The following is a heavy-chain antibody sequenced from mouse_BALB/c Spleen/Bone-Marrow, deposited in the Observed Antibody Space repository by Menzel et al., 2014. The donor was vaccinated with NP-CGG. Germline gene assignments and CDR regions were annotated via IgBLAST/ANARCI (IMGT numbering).Heavy chain of an antibody. J-gene: IGHJ3*01. D-gene: IGHD1-1*01. Sequence: QVQLQHPGPELVRPGVSVKISCKGSGYTFTDYAMHWVKQSHAKSLEWIGVINTYSGNTNYNQNFKGKATMTVDKSSSTAFMELARLTYKVSSDYYGASEGYASAGWFAYWGQGTLVTVSA. CDR2: INTYSGNT. CDR1: GYTFTDYA. CDR3: ASEGYASAGWFAY. V-gene: IGHV1-67*01.